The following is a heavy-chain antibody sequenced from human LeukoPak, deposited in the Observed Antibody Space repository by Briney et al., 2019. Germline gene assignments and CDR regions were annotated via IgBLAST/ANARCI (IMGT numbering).Heavy chain of an antibody. CDR1: GFTFSSYW. J-gene: IGHJ4*02. V-gene: IGHV3-74*01. D-gene: IGHD6-19*01. Sequence: TGGSLRLSCAASGFTFSSYWMHWLRQAPGEGLVWVSRLKTDGTTTDYADSVKGRFPVSRDNAKNTLYLQMNRLRAEDTAVYYCARGPYTSGVYRLDYWGQGTLVTVSS. CDR2: LKTDGTTT. CDR3: ARGPYTSGVYRLDY.